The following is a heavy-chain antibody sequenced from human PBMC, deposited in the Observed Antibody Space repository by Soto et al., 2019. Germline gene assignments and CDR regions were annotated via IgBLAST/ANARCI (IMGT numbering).Heavy chain of an antibody. CDR3: ASAYGSGSYANWYFDL. J-gene: IGHJ2*01. Sequence: QVQLQESGPGLVKPSQTLSLTCTVSGGSISSGDYYWSWIRQPPGKGLEWIGYIYYSGSTYYNPSLKSRVTISVDTSKNQFSLKLSSVTAADTAVYYCASAYGSGSYANWYFDLWGRGTLVTVSS. V-gene: IGHV4-30-4*01. CDR1: GGSISSGDYY. CDR2: IYYSGST. D-gene: IGHD3-10*01.